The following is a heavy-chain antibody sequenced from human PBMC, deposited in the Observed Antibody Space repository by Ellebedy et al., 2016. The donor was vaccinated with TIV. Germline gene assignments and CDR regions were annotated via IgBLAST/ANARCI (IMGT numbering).Heavy chain of an antibody. J-gene: IGHJ4*02. V-gene: IGHV2-5*02. CDR2: IYWDDEK. CDR3: ARRRYGDFSGDIDY. D-gene: IGHD4-17*01. Sequence: SGPTLVXPTQTLTLTCSFSGFSLTSSGVGVGWIRQPPGKALEWLAVIYWDDEKRYSPSLKSRLTITKDTSRNQVVLLMTNMDPVDTGTYYCARRRYGDFSGDIDYWGQGALVTVSS. CDR1: GFSLTSSGVG.